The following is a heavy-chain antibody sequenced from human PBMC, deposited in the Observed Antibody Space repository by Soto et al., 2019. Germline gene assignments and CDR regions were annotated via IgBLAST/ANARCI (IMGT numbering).Heavy chain of an antibody. J-gene: IGHJ4*02. Sequence: PSETLSLTCAVSGGSISSSNWWSWVRQPPGKGLEWIGEIYHSGSTNYNPSLKSRVTISVDKSKNQFSLKLSSVTAADTAVYYCAREFNYYGSGSYGDYWGQGTLVNVSS. CDR2: IYHSGST. V-gene: IGHV4-4*02. D-gene: IGHD3-10*01. CDR1: GGSISSSNW. CDR3: AREFNYYGSGSYGDY.